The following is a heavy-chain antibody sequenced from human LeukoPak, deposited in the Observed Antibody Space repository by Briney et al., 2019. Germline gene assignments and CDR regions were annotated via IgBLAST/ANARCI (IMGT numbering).Heavy chain of an antibody. CDR2: IYHSGST. CDR1: GGSISSSNW. V-gene: IGHV4-4*02. J-gene: IGHJ3*02. Sequence: SETLSLTCAVSGGSISSSNWWSWVRQPPGKGLEWIGEIYHSGSTNYNPSLKSRVTISVDKSKNQFSLKLSSVTAADTAVYYCARDRYCSTSSCYFLFAAFDIWGQGTMVTVSS. CDR3: ARDRYCSTSSCYFLFAAFDI. D-gene: IGHD2-2*01.